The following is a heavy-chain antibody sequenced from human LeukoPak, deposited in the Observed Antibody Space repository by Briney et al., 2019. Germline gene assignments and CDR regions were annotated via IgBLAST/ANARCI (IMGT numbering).Heavy chain of an antibody. J-gene: IGHJ5*02. CDR2: INAGNGNT. CDR1: GYTFTSYA. V-gene: IGHV1-3*01. Sequence: ASVKVSCKASGYTFTSYAMHWVRQAPGQRLEWMGWINAGNGNTKYSQKFQDRVTITRDTSASTAYMELSSLRSEDTAVYYCARAASSGWYNWFDPWGQGTLVTVSS. D-gene: IGHD6-19*01. CDR3: ARAASSGWYNWFDP.